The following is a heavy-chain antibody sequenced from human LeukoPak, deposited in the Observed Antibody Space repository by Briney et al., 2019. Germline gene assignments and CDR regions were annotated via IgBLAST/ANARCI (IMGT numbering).Heavy chain of an antibody. Sequence: GASVKVSCKASGYTFTGYYMHWVRQATGQGLEWMGWINTNTGNPTYAQGFTGRFVFSLDTSVSTAYLQISSLKAEDTAVYYCACGYSSSLNGMDVWGQGTTVTVSS. J-gene: IGHJ6*02. CDR2: INTNTGNP. V-gene: IGHV7-4-1*02. D-gene: IGHD6-13*01. CDR1: GYTFTGYY. CDR3: ACGYSSSLNGMDV.